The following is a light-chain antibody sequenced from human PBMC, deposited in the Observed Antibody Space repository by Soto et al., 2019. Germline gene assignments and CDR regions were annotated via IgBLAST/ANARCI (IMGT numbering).Light chain of an antibody. V-gene: IGKV3-15*01. J-gene: IGKJ4*01. Sequence: EIVMTQSPATLSVSPGERATLSCRASQSVSSNLAWYQQKPGQAPRLLIYVTSTRATGIPARFSGSGSGTDFTLTISTLQSEDFAFYYCQQYNKWPLTFGGGTKVEIK. CDR1: QSVSSN. CDR2: VTS. CDR3: QQYNKWPLT.